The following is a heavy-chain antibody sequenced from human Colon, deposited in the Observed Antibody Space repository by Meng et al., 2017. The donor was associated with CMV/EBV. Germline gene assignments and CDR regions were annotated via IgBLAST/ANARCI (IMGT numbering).Heavy chain of an antibody. D-gene: IGHD2-8*01. J-gene: IGHJ4*02. CDR1: GFTFSNHW. CDR2: IKQDGSET. Sequence: GGSLRLSCVVSGFTFSNHWMSWVRRAPGKGLEWVASIKQDGSETSYVDSVKGRFTISRDNGKNSLFLHMNSLRAEDTAVYYCARAVYFPLYHFNSWGQGTLVTVS. CDR3: ARAVYFPLYHFNS. V-gene: IGHV3-7*01.